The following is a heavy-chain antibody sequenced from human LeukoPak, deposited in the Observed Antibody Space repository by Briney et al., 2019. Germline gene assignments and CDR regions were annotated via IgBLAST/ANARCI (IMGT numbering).Heavy chain of an antibody. V-gene: IGHV3-30-3*01. CDR2: ISYDGTNK. CDR3: ARGTDSSGYYNHFDY. J-gene: IGHJ4*02. CDR1: GFSFSSYA. Sequence: PGGSLRLSCAASGFSFSSYAMHWVRQAPGKGLEWVAVISYDGTNKYYADSVKGRFTISRDNSKNTLYLQMNSPRAEDTAVYYCARGTDSSGYYNHFDYWGQGTLVTVSS. D-gene: IGHD3-22*01.